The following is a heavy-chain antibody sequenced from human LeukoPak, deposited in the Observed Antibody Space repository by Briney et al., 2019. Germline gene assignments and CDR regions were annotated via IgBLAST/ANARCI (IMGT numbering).Heavy chain of an antibody. D-gene: IGHD6-13*01. J-gene: IGHJ6*03. V-gene: IGHV4-38-2*02. Sequence: SETLSLTCTVSAYSISSGDYWGWIRQPPGKVLEWIGSSYHSGNTYYNPSLKSRVTMSVDTSKNQFSLNLRSVTAADTAVYYCVRADYSSSWSHEYFYMDVWGKGTTVTVSS. CDR1: AYSISSGDY. CDR2: SYHSGNT. CDR3: VRADYSSSWSHEYFYMDV.